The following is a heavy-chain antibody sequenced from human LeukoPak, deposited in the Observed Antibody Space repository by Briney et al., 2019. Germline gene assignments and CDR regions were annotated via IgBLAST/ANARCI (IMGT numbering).Heavy chain of an antibody. CDR2: IIPIFGTA. CDR1: GGTFSSYA. Sequence: SVKVSCKASGGTFSSYAISWVRQAPGQGLEWMGRIIPIFGTANYAQKFQGRVTITTDESTSTAYMELSSLRSEDTAVYYCAGDQGAAAGPTDYWGQGTLVTVSS. V-gene: IGHV1-69*05. J-gene: IGHJ4*02. D-gene: IGHD6-13*01. CDR3: AGDQGAAAGPTDY.